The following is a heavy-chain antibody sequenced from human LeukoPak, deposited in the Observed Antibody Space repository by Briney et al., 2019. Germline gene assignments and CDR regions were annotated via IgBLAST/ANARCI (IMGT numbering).Heavy chain of an antibody. CDR2: IRHSGVDS. Sequence: GGSLRLSCAASRFSLSDYTMSWVRQLPGKGLEWVSGIRHSGVDSSYADSVKGRFTISRDNSKNMLYLQMNSLRDDDTGVYYCARDRRATPMYFFDFWGQGTPVTVSS. CDR1: RFSLSDYT. V-gene: IGHV3-23*01. CDR3: ARDRRATPMYFFDF. D-gene: IGHD2-15*01. J-gene: IGHJ4*02.